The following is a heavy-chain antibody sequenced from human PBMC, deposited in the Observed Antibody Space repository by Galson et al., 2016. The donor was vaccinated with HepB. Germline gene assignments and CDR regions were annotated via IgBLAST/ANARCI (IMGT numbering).Heavy chain of an antibody. V-gene: IGHV3-23*01. CDR2: ISDSGRTT. CDR3: ANLRGGYSGPRYYDYYNGMDV. J-gene: IGHJ6*02. CDR1: GFAFSSYA. Sequence: SLRLSCAASGFAFSSYAMSWVRQAPGKGLEWVPAISDSGRTTYYTGSVKGRFTISRDNSRNTLHLQMNCLTAEDTAIYYCANLRGGYSGPRYYDYYNGMDVWGQGTTVTVSS. D-gene: IGHD5-12*01.